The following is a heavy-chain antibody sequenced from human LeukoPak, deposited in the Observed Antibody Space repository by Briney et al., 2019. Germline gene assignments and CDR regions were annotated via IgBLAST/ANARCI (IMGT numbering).Heavy chain of an antibody. CDR2: ISSSSSYI. CDR1: GFTFSSYS. CDR3: ARDVVATITQDAFDI. Sequence: PGGSLRLSCAASGFTFSSYSMNWVRQAPGKGPEWVSSISSSSSYIYYADSVKGRFTISRDNAKNSLYLQMNSLRAEDTAVYYCARDVVATITQDAFDIWGQGTMVTVSS. D-gene: IGHD5-12*01. J-gene: IGHJ3*02. V-gene: IGHV3-21*01.